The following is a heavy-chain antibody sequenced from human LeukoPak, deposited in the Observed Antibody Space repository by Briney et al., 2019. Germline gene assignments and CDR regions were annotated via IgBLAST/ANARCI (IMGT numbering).Heavy chain of an antibody. CDR3: ARVSDYDFWSGNNWFDP. V-gene: IGHV4-34*01. Sequence: SETLSLTCAVYGGSFSGYYWSWIRQPPGKGLEWIGEINHSGSTNYNPSLKSRVTISVDTSKNQFSLKLSSVTAADTAVYYCARVSDYDFWSGNNWFDPWGQGTLVTVSS. CDR2: INHSGST. CDR1: GGSFSGYY. D-gene: IGHD3-3*01. J-gene: IGHJ5*02.